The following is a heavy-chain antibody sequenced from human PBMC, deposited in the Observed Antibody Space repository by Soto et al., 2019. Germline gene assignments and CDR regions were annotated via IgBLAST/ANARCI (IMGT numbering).Heavy chain of an antibody. CDR3: ASSPGVNVPAAKVGPWFDP. Sequence: QVQLVQSGAEVKKPGSSVKVSCKASGGTFSSYAISWVRQAPGQGLEWMGGINPIFGTANYAQKFQGRVTITADESTSTAYMELSSLRSEDTAVYYCASSPGVNVPAAKVGPWFDPWGQGTLVTVSS. CDR1: GGTFSSYA. V-gene: IGHV1-69*01. CDR2: INPIFGTA. D-gene: IGHD2-2*01. J-gene: IGHJ5*02.